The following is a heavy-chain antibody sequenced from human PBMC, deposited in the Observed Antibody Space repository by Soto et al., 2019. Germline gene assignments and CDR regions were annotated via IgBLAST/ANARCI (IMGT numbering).Heavy chain of an antibody. CDR1: GGSFSRSS. D-gene: IGHD3-10*02. J-gene: IGHJ3*01. Sequence: QVQLVQSGAEVKKPGSSVKVSCKASGGSFSRSSINWVRQAPGQGLECLGMIIPILGRTTYTQRLQGRVTIRADNSTAYKEMSGLRSEDTAVYYCAKIRGPDMVGGVDEAFDVWGQGTMVTVSS. V-gene: IGHV1-69*02. CDR2: IIPILGRT. CDR3: AKIRGPDMVGGVDEAFDV.